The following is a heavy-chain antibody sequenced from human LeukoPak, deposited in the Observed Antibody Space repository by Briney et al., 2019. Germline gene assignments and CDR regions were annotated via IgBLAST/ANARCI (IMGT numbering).Heavy chain of an antibody. V-gene: IGHV1-18*01. CDR1: GYTFTSYG. CDR3: ARDKVIAWELSYYYYYYGMDV. D-gene: IGHD1-26*01. CDR2: ISAYNGNT. Sequence: VASVTVSCTASGYTFTSYGISWVRQAPGQGLEWMGWISAYNGNTNYAQKLQGRVTMTTDTSTSTAYMELRSLRSDDTAVYYCARDKVIAWELSYYYYYYGMDVWGQGTTVTVSS. J-gene: IGHJ6*02.